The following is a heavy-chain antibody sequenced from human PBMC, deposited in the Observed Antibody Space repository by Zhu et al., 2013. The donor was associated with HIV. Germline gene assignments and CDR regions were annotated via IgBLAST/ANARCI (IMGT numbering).Heavy chain of an antibody. Sequence: QVQLVQSGAEVKKPGSSVKVSCKASGGTFSSYAISWVRQAPGQGLEWMGGIIPIFGTANYAQKFQGRVTITADKSTSTAYMELSSLRSEDTAVYYCARVDDIVVVPAALFDPWGQGPWSPSPQ. V-gene: IGHV1-69*06. CDR2: IIPIFGTA. D-gene: IGHD2-2*01. J-gene: IGHJ5*02. CDR1: GGTFSSYA. CDR3: ARVDDIVVVPAALFDP.